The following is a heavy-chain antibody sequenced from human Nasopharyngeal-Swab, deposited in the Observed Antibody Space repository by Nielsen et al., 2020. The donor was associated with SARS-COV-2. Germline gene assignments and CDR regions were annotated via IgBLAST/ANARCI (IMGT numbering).Heavy chain of an antibody. CDR2: ISSSSSYI. CDR1: GFTFSSYS. J-gene: IGHJ4*02. V-gene: IGHV3-21*01. D-gene: IGHD6-13*01. Sequence: GESLKISCAASGFTFSSYSMNWVRQAPGRGLEWASSISSSSSYIYYADSVKGRFTISRDNAKNSLYLQMNSLRAEDTAVYYCARDPGIAAAGTFDYWGQGTLVTVSS. CDR3: ARDPGIAAAGTFDY.